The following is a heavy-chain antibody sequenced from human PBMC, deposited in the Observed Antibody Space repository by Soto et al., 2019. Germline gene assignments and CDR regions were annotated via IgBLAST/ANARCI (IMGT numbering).Heavy chain of an antibody. Sequence: QVQLVQSGAEVKKPGASVKVSCKASGYTFTSYGISWVRQAPGQGLEWMGWISAYNGNTNYAQKLQGRVTMTTDTYTSTAYMERRSLRSDDTAVYYCARVPGGYCSSTSCYEGDAFDIWGQGTMVTVSS. CDR3: ARVPGGYCSSTSCYEGDAFDI. CDR1: GYTFTSYG. CDR2: ISAYNGNT. J-gene: IGHJ3*02. D-gene: IGHD2-2*01. V-gene: IGHV1-18*04.